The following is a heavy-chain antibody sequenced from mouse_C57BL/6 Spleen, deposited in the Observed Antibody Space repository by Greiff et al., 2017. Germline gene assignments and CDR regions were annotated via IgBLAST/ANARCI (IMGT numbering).Heavy chain of an antibody. J-gene: IGHJ4*01. CDR3: AREGTSVTTDAMDY. CDR2: IYPGSGST. D-gene: IGHD2-12*01. CDR1: GYTFTSYW. V-gene: IGHV1-55*01. Sequence: QVQLQQPGAELVKPGASVKMSCKASGYTFTSYWITWVKQRPGQGLEWIGDIYPGSGSTNYNEKFKSKATLTVDTSSSTAYMQLSSLTSEDSAVYYCAREGTSVTTDAMDYWGQGTSVTVSS.